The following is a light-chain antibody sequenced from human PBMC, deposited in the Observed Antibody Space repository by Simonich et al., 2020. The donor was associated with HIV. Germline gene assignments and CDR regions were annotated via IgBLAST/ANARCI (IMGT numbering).Light chain of an antibody. CDR1: QSVSSN. J-gene: IGKJ5*01. CDR2: GAS. CDR3: QQYNNWPPPIT. V-gene: IGKV3-15*01. Sequence: EIVMTQSPATLSVSPGERATLSCGASQSVSSNLAWYQQKPGQAPRLPISGASTRATGIPARVSGSGSGTEFTLTISSLQSEDFAVYYCQQYNNWPPPITFGQGTRLEIK.